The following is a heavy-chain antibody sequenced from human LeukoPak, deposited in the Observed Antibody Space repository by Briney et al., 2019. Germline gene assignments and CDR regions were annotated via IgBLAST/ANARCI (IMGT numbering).Heavy chain of an antibody. D-gene: IGHD6-19*01. Sequence: GGSLRLSCAASGFTFSSYAMSWVCQAQGKGLEWVSAITSSGSSTYYADSVKGRFTISRDNSKNTLYLQMNSLRAEDTAVYYCAKEKGFSSGWEHFDYWGQGTLVTVSS. CDR1: GFTFSSYA. CDR2: ITSSGSST. V-gene: IGHV3-23*01. J-gene: IGHJ4*02. CDR3: AKEKGFSSGWEHFDY.